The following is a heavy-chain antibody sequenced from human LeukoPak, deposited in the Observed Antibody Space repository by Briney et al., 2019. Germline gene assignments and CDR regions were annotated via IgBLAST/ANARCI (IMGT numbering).Heavy chain of an antibody. CDR3: AKRASGGYYYFDY. J-gene: IGHJ4*02. D-gene: IGHD3-10*01. CDR2: SSGSGGTT. CDR1: GLSFSNYA. Sequence: GGSLRLSCAAPGLSFSNYAMSWVRQAPEKELEWVSVSSGSGGTTYYADSVKGRFTISRDNSKNTLYLQMNSLRAEDTAIYYCAKRASGGYYYFDYWGQGTLVTVSS. V-gene: IGHV3-23*01.